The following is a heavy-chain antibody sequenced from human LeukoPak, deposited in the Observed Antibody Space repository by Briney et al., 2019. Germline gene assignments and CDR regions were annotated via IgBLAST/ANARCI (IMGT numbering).Heavy chain of an antibody. Sequence: SETLSLTCSVSGCSISGYYWSWIRQTPGKGLEWIAEINHSGSTNYNPSLKSRVTISVDTSKNQFSLKLSSVTAADTAVYYCARGRDILTGYYRRWYFDYWGQGTLVTVSS. D-gene: IGHD3-9*01. CDR3: ARGRDILTGYYRRWYFDY. CDR2: INHSGST. J-gene: IGHJ4*02. CDR1: GCSISGYY. V-gene: IGHV4-34*01.